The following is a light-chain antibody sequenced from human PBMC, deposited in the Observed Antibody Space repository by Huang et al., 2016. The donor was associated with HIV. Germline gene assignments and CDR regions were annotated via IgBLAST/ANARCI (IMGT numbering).Light chain of an antibody. J-gene: IGKJ4*01. Sequence: EVVLTQSPATVSVSPGQGATLSGSASQSVEISVAWYHQKPGQSPRRLIYGASERAAGTPVRFSGSGSGTHFTLTISSLEPDDVGVYYCHQRHNWLTFGGGTKVEI. CDR1: QSVEIS. CDR2: GAS. V-gene: IGKV3-11*01. CDR3: HQRHNWLT.